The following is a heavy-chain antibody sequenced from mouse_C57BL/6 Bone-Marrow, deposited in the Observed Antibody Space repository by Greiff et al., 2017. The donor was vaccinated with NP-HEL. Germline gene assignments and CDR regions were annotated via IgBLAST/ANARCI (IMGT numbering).Heavy chain of an antibody. Sequence: DVQLQESGGGLVQPGGSLSLSCAASGFTFTDYYMSWVRQPPGKALEWLGFIRNKANGYTTEYSASVKGRFTISRDNSQSILYLQMNALRAEDSATYYCARYGGRYFDYWGQGTTLTVSS. J-gene: IGHJ2*01. CDR2: IRNKANGYTT. CDR1: GFTFTDYY. V-gene: IGHV7-3*01. CDR3: ARYGGRYFDY.